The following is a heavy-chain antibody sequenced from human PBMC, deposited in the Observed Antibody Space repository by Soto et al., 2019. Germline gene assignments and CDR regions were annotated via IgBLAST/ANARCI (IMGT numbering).Heavy chain of an antibody. CDR3: ARDLLQRPRVVPAAISYYYYYYMDV. J-gene: IGHJ6*03. CDR1: GDRVSSNSAA. D-gene: IGHD2-2*02. CDR2: TYYRSKWYN. V-gene: IGHV6-1*01. Sequence: SPTLSLTCAISGDRVSSNSAAWNWIRQSPSRGLEWLGRTYYRSKWYNDYAVSVKSRITINPDTSKNQFYLQLNSVTPEDTAVYYCARDLLQRPRVVPAAISYYYYYYMDVWGKGTTVTVSS.